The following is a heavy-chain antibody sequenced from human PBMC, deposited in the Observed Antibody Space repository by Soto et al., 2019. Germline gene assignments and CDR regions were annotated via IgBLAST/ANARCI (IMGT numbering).Heavy chain of an antibody. CDR1: GFTFDDYA. Sequence: EVQLVESGGDLVQPGRSLRLSCAASGFTFDDYAMHWVRQVPGRGLQWVSGLSWNGVTIGYAASVKGRFTVSRDNAKKSRDLQMSGLRPDDTALYYCGASRAYDSSDYSGFPYGMDVWGLGTTVTVS. CDR2: LSWNGVTI. D-gene: IGHD3-22*01. V-gene: IGHV3-9*01. CDR3: GASRAYDSSDYSGFPYGMDV. J-gene: IGHJ6*02.